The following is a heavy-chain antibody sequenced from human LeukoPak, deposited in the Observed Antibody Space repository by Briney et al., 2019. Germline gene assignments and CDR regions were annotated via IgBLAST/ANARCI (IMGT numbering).Heavy chain of an antibody. CDR1: GGSISSYY. D-gene: IGHD3-9*01. CDR2: IYTSGST. V-gene: IGHV4-4*07. CDR3: AREEDDILTGYYFAFDI. Sequence: SETLSLTCTVSGGSISSYYWSWIRQPAGKGLEWIGRIYTSGSTNYNPSLKSRVTMSVDTSKNQFSLKLSSVTGADTAVYYCAREEDDILTGYYFAFDIWGQGTMVTVSS. J-gene: IGHJ3*02.